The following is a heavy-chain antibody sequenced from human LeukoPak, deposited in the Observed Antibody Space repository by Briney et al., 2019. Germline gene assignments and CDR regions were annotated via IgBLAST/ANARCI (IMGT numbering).Heavy chain of an antibody. CDR2: ITDSGGNR. CDR3: AKSSRYGTGWYGKIDY. CDR1: GFAFSSHA. V-gene: IGHV3-23*01. Sequence: GGSLRLSCAASGFAFSSHAMSWVRQAPGKGLEWVSAITDSGGNRRYTDSVKGRFTISRDNSKNTLYLQMDSLRADDTAVYYCAKSSRYGTGWYGKIDYWGQGTLVTVSS. D-gene: IGHD6-19*01. J-gene: IGHJ4*02.